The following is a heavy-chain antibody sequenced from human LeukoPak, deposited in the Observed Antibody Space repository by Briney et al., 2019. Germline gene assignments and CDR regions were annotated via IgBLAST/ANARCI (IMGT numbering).Heavy chain of an antibody. CDR1: GYTFTGYY. D-gene: IGHD4-17*01. Sequence: GASVKVSCKASGYTFTGYYMHWVRQAPGQGLEWMGWINPNSGGTNYARKFQGRVTMTRDTSTSTVYMELSSLRSEDTAVYYCARDRDYGDYWFDPWGQGTLVTVSS. CDR2: INPNSGGT. V-gene: IGHV1-2*02. CDR3: ARDRDYGDYWFDP. J-gene: IGHJ5*02.